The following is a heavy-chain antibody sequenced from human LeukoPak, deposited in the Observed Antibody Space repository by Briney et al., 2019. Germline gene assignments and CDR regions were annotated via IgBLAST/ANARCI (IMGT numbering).Heavy chain of an antibody. CDR3: ARMFWSGSYYFDY. CDR1: GFTFSSYS. Sequence: GGSLRLSCAASGFTFSSYSMNWVRQAPGKGLEWVSYISSSSSTIYYADSVKGRFTISRDNAKNSLNLQMNSLRAEDTAVYYCARMFWSGSYYFDYWGQGTLVTVSS. D-gene: IGHD3-3*01. CDR2: ISSSSSTI. J-gene: IGHJ4*02. V-gene: IGHV3-48*04.